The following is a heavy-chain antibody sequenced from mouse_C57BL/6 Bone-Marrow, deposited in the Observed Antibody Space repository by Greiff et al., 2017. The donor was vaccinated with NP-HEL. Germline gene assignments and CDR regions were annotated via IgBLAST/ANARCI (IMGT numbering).Heavy chain of an antibody. CDR2: ISSGGSYT. CDR3: ARHASYYYGSSYFDY. D-gene: IGHD1-1*01. CDR1: GFTFSSYG. V-gene: IGHV5-6*01. J-gene: IGHJ2*01. Sequence: EVQGVESGGDLVKPGGSLKLSCAASGFTFSSYGMSWVRQTPDKRLEWVATISSGGSYTYYPDSVKGRFTISRDNAKNTLYLQMSSLKSEDTAMYYCARHASYYYGSSYFDYWGQGTTLTVSS.